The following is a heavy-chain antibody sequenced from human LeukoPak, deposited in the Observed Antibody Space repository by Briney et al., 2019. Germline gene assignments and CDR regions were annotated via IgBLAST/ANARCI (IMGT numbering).Heavy chain of an antibody. CDR1: GFTFSSFA. D-gene: IGHD1-26*01. V-gene: IGHV3-23*01. J-gene: IGHJ4*02. CDR3: AKDALYSGSYQMDY. Sequence: PGGSLRLSCAASGFTFSSFALSWVRQAPGKGLEWVSSISGSGGSTYYADSVKGRFTISRDNSKNTLYLQMNSLRAEDTAVYYCAKDALYSGSYQMDYWGQGTLVTVSS. CDR2: ISGSGGST.